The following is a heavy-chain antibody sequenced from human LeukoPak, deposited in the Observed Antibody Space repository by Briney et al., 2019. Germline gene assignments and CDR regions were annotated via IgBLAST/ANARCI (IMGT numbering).Heavy chain of an antibody. CDR3: ARAGYYDILTGYSASGDY. CDR1: GFTFSDYY. Sequence: RTGGSLRLSCAASGFTFSDYYMSWIRQAPGKGLEWVSYISSSGSTIYYADSVKGRFTISRDNAKKSLYLQMNSLRAEDTAVYYCARAGYYDILTGYSASGDYWGQGTLVTVSS. CDR2: ISSSGSTI. V-gene: IGHV3-11*01. D-gene: IGHD3-9*01. J-gene: IGHJ4*02.